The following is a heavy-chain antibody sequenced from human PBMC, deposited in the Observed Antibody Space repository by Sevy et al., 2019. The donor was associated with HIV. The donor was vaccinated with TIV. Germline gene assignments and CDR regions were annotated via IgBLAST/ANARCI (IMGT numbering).Heavy chain of an antibody. D-gene: IGHD4-17*01. J-gene: IGHJ6*03. CDR1: GYTFTSYG. Sequence: ASVKVSCKASGYTFTSYGISWVRQAPGQGLEWMGWISAYNGNTNYAQKLQGRVTMTTDTSTSTAYMELRSLRSDDTAVYYCARHGDSLHDYGGNDLFYYYFYMDVWGKRTTVTVSS. V-gene: IGHV1-18*01. CDR3: ARHGDSLHDYGGNDLFYYYFYMDV. CDR2: ISAYNGNT.